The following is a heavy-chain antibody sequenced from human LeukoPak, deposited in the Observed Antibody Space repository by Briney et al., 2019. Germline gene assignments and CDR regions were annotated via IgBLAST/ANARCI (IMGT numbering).Heavy chain of an antibody. Sequence: PSETLSLTCTVSGGSISSYYWSWLPQPPGKGLEWIGYIYYSGSTNYNPSLKSRVTISVDTSKNQFSLKLSSVTAADTAVYYCARAGSAAGQIDYWGQGTLGTVSS. D-gene: IGHD6-13*01. CDR2: IYYSGST. CDR3: ARAGSAAGQIDY. V-gene: IGHV4-59*01. J-gene: IGHJ4*02. CDR1: GGSISSYY.